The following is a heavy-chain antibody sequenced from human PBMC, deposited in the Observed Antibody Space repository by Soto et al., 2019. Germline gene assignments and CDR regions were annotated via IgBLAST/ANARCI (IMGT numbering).Heavy chain of an antibody. V-gene: IGHV3-23*01. CDR1: GFTFSSYA. CDR3: AKLPLAGIHYFDY. CDR2: MSGSGGNT. D-gene: IGHD6-19*01. Sequence: PGGSLRLSCAASGFTFSSYAMSWVRQAPGKGLEWVSAMSGSGGNTFYADSVKGRFTISRDNSRTTLYLQMNSLRAEDTAIYYCAKLPLAGIHYFDYWGQGTQVTVSS. J-gene: IGHJ4*02.